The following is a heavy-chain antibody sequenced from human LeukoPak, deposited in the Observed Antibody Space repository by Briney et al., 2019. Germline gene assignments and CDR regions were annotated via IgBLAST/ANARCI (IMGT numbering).Heavy chain of an antibody. CDR2: VSPGDSDT. V-gene: IGHV5-51*01. Sequence: ESLKISCKGSGYSFTTYRIGWVRQMPGKGLEWMGVVSPGDSDTRYGPSFQGQVTISADKSISTAYLQWSSLKASDTAMYYCARHLDDSSGYYYRTMYYFDYWGQGTLVTVSS. J-gene: IGHJ4*02. D-gene: IGHD3-22*01. CDR3: ARHLDDSSGYYYRTMYYFDY. CDR1: GYSFTTYR.